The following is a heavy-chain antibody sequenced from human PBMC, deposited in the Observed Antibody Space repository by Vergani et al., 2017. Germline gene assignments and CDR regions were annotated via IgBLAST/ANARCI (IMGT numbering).Heavy chain of an antibody. CDR1: GFTFADYA. Sequence: EVQLVESGGGLVQPGGSLRLSCAASGFTFADYAMHWVRHAPGKGLEWVSGISWNSGSIGYADSVEDRVTISRDNAKNSLYLQMNSLRAEDTALYYCAKDVGGNEESFDYWGQGTLVTVSS. D-gene: IGHD4-23*01. CDR3: AKDVGGNEESFDY. CDR2: ISWNSGSI. V-gene: IGHV3-9*01. J-gene: IGHJ4*02.